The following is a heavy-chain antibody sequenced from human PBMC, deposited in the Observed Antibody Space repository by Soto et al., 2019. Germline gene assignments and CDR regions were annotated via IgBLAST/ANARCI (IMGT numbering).Heavy chain of an antibody. CDR3: TRDLDY. V-gene: IGHV4-61*01. CDR2: VYYSGST. CDR1: GVPVNSGSYY. Sequence: SETLSLTCTVPGVPVNSGSYYWSWIRQPPGKELEWIGYVYYSGSTNYNPSLKGRVTISLDTSKNQFSLQLTSVTAADTAVYHCTRDLDYWGQGTLVTVSS. J-gene: IGHJ4*02.